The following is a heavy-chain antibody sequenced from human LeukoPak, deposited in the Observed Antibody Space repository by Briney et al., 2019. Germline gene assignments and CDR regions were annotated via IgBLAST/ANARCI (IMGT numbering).Heavy chain of an antibody. CDR1: GGSISSGGYY. CDR3: ARVRGGNFDY. D-gene: IGHD3-10*01. J-gene: IGHJ4*02. V-gene: IGHV4-30-2*01. Sequence: PSETLSLTCTVSGGSISSGGYYWSWIRQPPGKGLEWIGYIYLSGSTYYNPSLKSRVTISVDRSKNQFSLKLSSVTAADTAVYYCARVRGGNFDYWGQGTLVTVSS. CDR2: IYLSGST.